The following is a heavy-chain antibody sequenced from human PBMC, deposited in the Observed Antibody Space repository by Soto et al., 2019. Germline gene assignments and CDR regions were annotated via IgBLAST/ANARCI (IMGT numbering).Heavy chain of an antibody. Sequence: EVQLVESVGSFVQPGGSLRLSCAASGFTFSTHWMHWVRQAPGKGLVWVSRINSDGSNISYADSVKGRFTISRDTAKNTLYLQMNRLRAEDTAVFSGAVGGQGTLVTVSS. CDR3: AV. J-gene: IGHJ4*02. D-gene: IGHD2-15*01. CDR1: GFTFSTHW. CDR2: INSDGSNI. V-gene: IGHV3-74*01.